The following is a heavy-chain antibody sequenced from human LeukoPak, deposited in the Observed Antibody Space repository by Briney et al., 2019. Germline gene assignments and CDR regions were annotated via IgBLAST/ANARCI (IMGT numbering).Heavy chain of an antibody. CDR3: ARGQSVGWEIGVCDF. CDR1: GVSFSGYA. J-gene: IGHJ4*02. V-gene: IGHV3-33*01. CDR2: IKYDASDE. Sequence: GGSLRLTCAVSGVSFSGYAMHWVRQAPGKGLEWVSLIKYDASDEYYADAVKGRFTISRDDSRNTLYLQMNSLRAEDTAVYYCARGQSVGWEIGVCDFWGQGSLVTVAS. D-gene: IGHD1-26*01.